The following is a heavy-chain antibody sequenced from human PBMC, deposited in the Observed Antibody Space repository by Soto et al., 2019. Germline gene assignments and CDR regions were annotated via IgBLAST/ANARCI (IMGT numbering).Heavy chain of an antibody. CDR3: ARTIAAAGSEY. CDR1: GGSFSGYY. Sequence: SETLSLTCAVYGGSFSGYYWSWIRQPPGKGLEWIGEINHSGSTNYNPSLKSRVTISVDTSKNQFSLKLSSVTAADTAVYYCARTIAAAGSEYWGQGTLVTVSS. J-gene: IGHJ4*02. V-gene: IGHV4-34*01. D-gene: IGHD6-13*01. CDR2: INHSGST.